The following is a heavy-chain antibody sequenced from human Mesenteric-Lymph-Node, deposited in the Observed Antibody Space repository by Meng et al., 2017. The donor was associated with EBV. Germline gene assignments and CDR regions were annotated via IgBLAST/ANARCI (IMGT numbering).Heavy chain of an antibody. V-gene: IGHV4-30-2*01. CDR2: IYHSGST. J-gene: IGHJ5*02. CDR1: GGSISSGGYS. D-gene: IGHD3-22*01. CDR3: ARLDSSGYYTGWFDP. Sequence: QARLQQWGAGLLKPSETLSLTCAVSGGSISSGGYSWSWIRQPPGKGLEWIGYIYHSGSTYYNPSLKSRVTISVDRSKNQFSLKLSSVTAADTAVYYCARLDSSGYYTGWFDPWGQGTLVTVSS.